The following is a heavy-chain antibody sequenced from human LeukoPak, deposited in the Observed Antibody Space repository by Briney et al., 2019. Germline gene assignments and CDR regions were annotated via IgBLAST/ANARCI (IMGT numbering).Heavy chain of an antibody. D-gene: IGHD3-10*01. J-gene: IGHJ4*02. Sequence: PGGSLRLSCAASGFTVRNNYMSWVRQAPGKGPEWVSVIYSGGSTYYADSVKGRFTISRDNSKNTLYLQMNSLRAEDTAVYFCATGERVVRGDGVDYWGQGTLVTVSS. V-gene: IGHV3-66*01. CDR2: IYSGGST. CDR3: ATGERVVRGDGVDY. CDR1: GFTVRNNY.